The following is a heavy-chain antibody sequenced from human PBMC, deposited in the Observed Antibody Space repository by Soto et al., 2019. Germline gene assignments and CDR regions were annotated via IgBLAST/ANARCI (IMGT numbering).Heavy chain of an antibody. V-gene: IGHV1-2*02. Sequence: GLEWMGWINRNSGGTNYAQKFQGRVTMTRDTSISTAYMELSRLRSDDTAVYYCARCVFSSGNHYKFFYFGL. CDR2: INRNSGGT. CDR3: ARCVFSSGNHYKFFYFGL. J-gene: IGHJ2*01. D-gene: IGHD3-3*01.